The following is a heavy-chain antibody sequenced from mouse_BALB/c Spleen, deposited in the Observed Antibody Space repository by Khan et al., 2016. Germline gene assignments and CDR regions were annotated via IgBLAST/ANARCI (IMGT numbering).Heavy chain of an antibody. CDR1: GYTFTEYI. D-gene: IGHD2-1*01. CDR3: ARHEYGNYAMDY. Sequence: QVQLKQSGAELVKPGASVKLSCKASGYTFTEYIIHWVKQRSGQGLEWIGWFYPGSGSIKYNEKFKDKATLTADKSSSTVYMEPSRLTSEDSAVYFCARHEYGNYAMDYWGQGTSVTVSS. V-gene: IGHV1-62-2*01. CDR2: FYPGSGSI. J-gene: IGHJ4*01.